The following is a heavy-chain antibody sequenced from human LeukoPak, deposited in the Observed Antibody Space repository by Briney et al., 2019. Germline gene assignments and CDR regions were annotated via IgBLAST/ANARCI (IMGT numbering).Heavy chain of an antibody. Sequence: GRSLRLSCAASGFTFDDYAMHWVRQAPGKGLEWVSGISWNSGGIGYADSVKGRFTISRDNAENSLYLQMNSLRAEDTALYYCAKGSITYFDYWGQGTLVTVSS. J-gene: IGHJ4*02. CDR3: AKGSITYFDY. V-gene: IGHV3-9*01. CDR1: GFTFDDYA. CDR2: ISWNSGGI. D-gene: IGHD1-14*01.